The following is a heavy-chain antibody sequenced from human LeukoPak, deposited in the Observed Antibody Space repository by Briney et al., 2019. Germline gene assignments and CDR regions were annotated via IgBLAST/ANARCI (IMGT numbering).Heavy chain of an antibody. J-gene: IGHJ4*02. CDR2: IYYSGST. Sequence: SETPSLTCTVSGGSISSYYWSWIRQPPGKGLEWIGYIYYSGSTNYNPSLKSRVTISVDTSKNQFSLKLSSVTAADTAVYYCARLYYDSSGHYWGQGTLVTVSS. V-gene: IGHV4-59*01. CDR3: ARLYYDSSGHY. CDR1: GGSISSYY. D-gene: IGHD3-22*01.